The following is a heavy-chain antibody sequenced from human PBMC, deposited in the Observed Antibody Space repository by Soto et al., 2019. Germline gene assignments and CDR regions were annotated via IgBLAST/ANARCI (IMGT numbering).Heavy chain of an antibody. CDR1: GYTFTSYA. CDR3: ARDARAYYYYAFDI. J-gene: IGHJ3*02. Sequence: ASVKVSCKASGYTFTSYAMHWVRQAPGQRLEWMGWINAGNGNTKYSQKFQGRVTITRDTSASTAYMEPSSLRSEDTAVYYCARDARAYYYYAFDIWGQGTMVTVSS. CDR2: INAGNGNT. V-gene: IGHV1-3*01. D-gene: IGHD3-10*01.